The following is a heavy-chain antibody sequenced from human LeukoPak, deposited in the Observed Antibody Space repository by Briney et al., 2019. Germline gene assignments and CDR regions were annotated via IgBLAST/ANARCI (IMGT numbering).Heavy chain of an antibody. Sequence: AASVKVSCKASGGTFSSYAISWVRQAPGQGLEWMGGIIPIFGTANYAQKFQGRVTITADKSTSTAYMELRSLRSDDTAVYYCARVKYYYGSGSPLPVGYYYYMDVWGKGTTVTISS. CDR2: IIPIFGTA. D-gene: IGHD3-10*01. CDR1: GGTFSSYA. J-gene: IGHJ6*03. CDR3: ARVKYYYGSGSPLPVGYYYYMDV. V-gene: IGHV1-69*06.